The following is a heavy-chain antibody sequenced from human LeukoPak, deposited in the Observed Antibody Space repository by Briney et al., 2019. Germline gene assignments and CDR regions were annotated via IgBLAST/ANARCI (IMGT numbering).Heavy chain of an antibody. CDR2: INPDSGNT. D-gene: IGHD6-19*01. V-gene: IGHV1-8*01. Sequence: ASVKVSCKASGYTFTSYDINWVRPATGQGLEWMGWINPDSGNTGYAQKFQGRVTMTRNTSISTAYMELSSLRSEDTAMYYCARGPVAGTGLNWFDPWGQGTLVTVSS. CDR3: ARGPVAGTGLNWFDP. J-gene: IGHJ5*02. CDR1: GYTFTSYD.